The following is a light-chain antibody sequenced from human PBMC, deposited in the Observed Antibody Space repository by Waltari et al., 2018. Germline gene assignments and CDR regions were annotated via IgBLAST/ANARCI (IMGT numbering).Light chain of an antibody. CDR1: QSFSSY. Sequence: DIQMTQSPSSLSASVGDRVTITCRASQSFSSYLNWYQQKPGKAPKLRSYGASSLRGGAPSRFSGSRSGTDFTLTISSLQPEDFASYYCQQTYSSPLTFGPGTKLDIK. V-gene: IGKV1-39*01. CDR2: GAS. CDR3: QQTYSSPLT. J-gene: IGKJ3*01.